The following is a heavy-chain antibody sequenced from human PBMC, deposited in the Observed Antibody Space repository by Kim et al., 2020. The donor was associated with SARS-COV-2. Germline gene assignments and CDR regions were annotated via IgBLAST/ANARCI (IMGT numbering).Heavy chain of an antibody. CDR2: IYTGGNT. D-gene: IGHD3-10*01. V-gene: IGHV3-66*01. CDR3: ARTGTLGFGAGTYSPPNS. J-gene: IGHJ4*02. Sequence: GGSLRLSCAASGFSVSGNYMSWVRQSARKGLEWVAVIYTGGNTFYADSVKGRFTISRDNSKNTLYLQMSSLRAEDTAVYYCARTGTLGFGAGTYSPPNSWGQGTLVTVSS. CDR1: GFSVSGNY.